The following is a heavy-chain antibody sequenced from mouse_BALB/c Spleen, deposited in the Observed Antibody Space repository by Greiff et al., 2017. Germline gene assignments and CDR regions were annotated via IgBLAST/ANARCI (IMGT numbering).Heavy chain of an antibody. CDR3: ARGGGNSFAY. J-gene: IGHJ3*01. D-gene: IGHD2-1*01. CDR1: GFNFNDYY. V-gene: IGHV14-1*02. CDR2: IDPENGNT. Sequence: VQLQQSGAELVRPGASVKLSCKASGFNFNDYYMHWVKQRPEKGLEWIGRIDPENGNTIYDPKFQGKASITADTSSNTAYMQLSSLTSEDTSVYNCARGGGNSFAYWGQGTLVTVSA.